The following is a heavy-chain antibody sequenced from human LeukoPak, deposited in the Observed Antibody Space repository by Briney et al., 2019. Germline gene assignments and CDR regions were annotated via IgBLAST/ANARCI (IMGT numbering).Heavy chain of an antibody. J-gene: IGHJ4*02. D-gene: IGHD2-15*01. CDR1: GGTFSSYA. CDR3: ASTLGYCSGGSCSPFDY. CDR2: IIPILGIA. Sequence: SVKVSCKASGGTFSSYAISWVRQAPGQGLEWMGRIIPILGIANYAQKFQGRVTIAADKSTSTAYMELSSLRSEDTAVYYCASTLGYCSGGSCSPFDYWGQGTLVTVSS. V-gene: IGHV1-69*04.